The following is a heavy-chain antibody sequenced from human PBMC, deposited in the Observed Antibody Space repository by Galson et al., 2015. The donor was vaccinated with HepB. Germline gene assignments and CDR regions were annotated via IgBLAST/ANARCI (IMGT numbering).Heavy chain of an antibody. Sequence: SLRLSCAASGFTFRNYAMHWVRQAPDKGLEWLAVIWYDGSNKYYADSLKGRFTISRDNSKNIVYVQMNSLRVEDTAVYYCARGGLGARPDYWGQGTLVTVSS. CDR3: ARGGLGARPDY. CDR2: IWYDGSNK. CDR1: GFTFRNYA. V-gene: IGHV3-33*01. D-gene: IGHD6-6*01. J-gene: IGHJ4*02.